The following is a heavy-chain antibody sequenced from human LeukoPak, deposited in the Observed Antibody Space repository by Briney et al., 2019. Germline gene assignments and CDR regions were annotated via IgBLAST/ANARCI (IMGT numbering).Heavy chain of an antibody. V-gene: IGHV1-69*13. CDR1: GDIFTSYA. CDR2: IFPFFGTP. CDR3: ARNWGYDYYYYGMDV. D-gene: IGHD7-27*01. Sequence: ASVKVSCKASGDIFTSYAISWVRQAPGQGLGWMGGIFPFFGTPNYAQRFQGRVTITADESTTTAYLELSSLRSEDTAVYFCARNWGYDYYYYGMDVWGQGTTVTVS. J-gene: IGHJ6*02.